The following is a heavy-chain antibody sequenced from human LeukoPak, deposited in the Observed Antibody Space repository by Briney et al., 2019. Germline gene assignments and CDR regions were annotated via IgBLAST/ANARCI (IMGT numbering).Heavy chain of an antibody. V-gene: IGHV1-2*02. CDR3: ARDHYYDSSGYQY. CDR1: GYTFTAYY. Sequence: GASVKVSCKASGYTFTAYYMHWVRQAPGQGLEWMGWINPNTGDTNSAERFQGRVTMTRDSSISTAYLELSRLTSDDTAVYYCARDHYYDSSGYQYWGQGTLVTVSS. J-gene: IGHJ4*02. CDR2: INPNTGDT. D-gene: IGHD3-22*01.